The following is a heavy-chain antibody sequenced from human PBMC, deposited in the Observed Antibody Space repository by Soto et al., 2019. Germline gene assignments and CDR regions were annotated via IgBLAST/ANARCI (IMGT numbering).Heavy chain of an antibody. CDR3: ARGITMMDAPGKYYFDS. D-gene: IGHD3-22*01. CDR2: INYSGST. V-gene: IGHV4-34*01. J-gene: IGHJ4*02. CDR1: GGSFSGYY. Sequence: PSETLSLTCAVYGGSFSGYYWSWIRQPPGKGLEGIGEINYSGSTNENPSLKSRVTMSVDTSKNQFSLKLRSVTAADTALYYCARGITMMDAPGKYYFDSWGQGSLVTVSS.